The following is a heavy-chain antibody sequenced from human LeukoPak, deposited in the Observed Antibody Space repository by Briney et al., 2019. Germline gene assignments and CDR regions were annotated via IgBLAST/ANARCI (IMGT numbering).Heavy chain of an antibody. CDR2: IKQDGSEK. CDR1: GLTFGTYG. V-gene: IGHV3-7*01. D-gene: IGHD6-6*01. J-gene: IGHJ5*02. CDR3: AREVEARRLGSWVDP. Sequence: GGSLRLSCEVSGLTFGTYGLTYGLTWVRQAPGKGLEWVANIKQDGSEKYYVDSVKGRFTISRDNAKNSLYLQMNSLRGEDTAVYYCAREVEARRLGSWVDPWGQGTLVTVSS.